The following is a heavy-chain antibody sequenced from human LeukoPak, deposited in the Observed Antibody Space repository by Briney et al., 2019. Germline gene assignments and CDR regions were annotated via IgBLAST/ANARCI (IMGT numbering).Heavy chain of an antibody. D-gene: IGHD3-22*01. J-gene: IGHJ4*02. CDR1: GFTFSSYG. CDR3: ARDRYYDSSGYYYHDY. V-gene: IGHV3-66*01. Sequence: PGGSLRLSCAASGFTFSSYGMHWVRQAPGKGLEWVSVIYSGGSTYYADSVKGTFTISRDNSKNTLYLQMNSLRAEDTAVYYCARDRYYDSSGYYYHDYWGQGTLVTVSS. CDR2: IYSGGST.